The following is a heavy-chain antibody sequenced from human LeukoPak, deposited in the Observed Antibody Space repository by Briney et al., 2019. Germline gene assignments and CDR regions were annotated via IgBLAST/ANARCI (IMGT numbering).Heavy chain of an antibody. Sequence: ASVKVSCKASGYTFTGYFMHWVRQAAGQGLEWMGWINPNSGGTSYLQNFQGRVTMTRDTSISTAYMDLSRLRSDDTAAYYCARGRPGDYFDYWGQGTLVTVSS. CDR2: INPNSGGT. D-gene: IGHD6-25*01. J-gene: IGHJ4*02. CDR1: GYTFTGYF. CDR3: ARGRPGDYFDY. V-gene: IGHV1-2*02.